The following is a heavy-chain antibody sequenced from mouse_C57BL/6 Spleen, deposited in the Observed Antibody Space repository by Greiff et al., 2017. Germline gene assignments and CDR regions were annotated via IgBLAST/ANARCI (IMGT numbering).Heavy chain of an antibody. D-gene: IGHD3-2*02. CDR2: IDPENGDT. V-gene: IGHV14-4*01. CDR3: TTQGRYFDY. J-gene: IGHJ2*01. CDR1: GFNIKDDY. Sequence: VQLQQSGAELVRPGASVKLSCTASGFNIKDDYMHWVKQRPEQGLEWIGWIDPENGDTEYASKFEGKATITADTSSNTAYLQLSSLTSEDTAVYYCTTQGRYFDYWGQGTTLTVSS.